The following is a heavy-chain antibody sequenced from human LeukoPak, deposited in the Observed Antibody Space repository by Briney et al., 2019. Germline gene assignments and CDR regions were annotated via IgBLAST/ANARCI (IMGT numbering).Heavy chain of an antibody. J-gene: IGHJ4*02. D-gene: IGHD2-2*01. Sequence: PGGSLRLSCAASGFTFSSYSMNWVRQAPGKGLEWVSSISSSSSYIYYADSVKGRFTISRDNAKNSLYLQMNSLRAEDTAVYYCARDQRRVIVVVPAASFDYWGQGTLSPSPQ. CDR3: ARDQRRVIVVVPAASFDY. V-gene: IGHV3-21*01. CDR1: GFTFSSYS. CDR2: ISSSSSYI.